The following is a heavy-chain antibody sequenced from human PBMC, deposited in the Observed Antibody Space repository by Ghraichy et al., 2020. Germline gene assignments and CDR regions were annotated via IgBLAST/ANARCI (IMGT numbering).Heavy chain of an antibody. J-gene: IGHJ4*02. CDR1: GFTFSSYA. D-gene: IGHD1-26*01. V-gene: IGHV3-23*01. CDR3: AKQSGTYYGSFDH. CDR2: ISGSGDST. Sequence: GGSLRLSCAASGFTFSSYAMTWVRQAPGKGLEWVSSISGSGDSTYYADSVKGRFTISRDNSKNTLYLQMNSLRAEDTAVYYCAKQSGTYYGSFDHGGQGTLVTGSS.